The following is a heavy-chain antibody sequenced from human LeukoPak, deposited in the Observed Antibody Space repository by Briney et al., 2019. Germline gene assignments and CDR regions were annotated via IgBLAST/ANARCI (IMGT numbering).Heavy chain of an antibody. J-gene: IGHJ4*02. CDR1: GYTLTELS. V-gene: IGHV1-24*01. CDR2: FDPEDGET. Sequence: ASVKVSCKVSGYTLTELSMHWVRQAPGKGLEWMGGFDPEDGETIYAQKFQGRATMTEDTSTDTAYMELSSLRSEDTAVYYCATNVDTAMSTGVYYFDYWGQGTLVTVSS. CDR3: ATNVDTAMSTGVYYFDY. D-gene: IGHD5-18*01.